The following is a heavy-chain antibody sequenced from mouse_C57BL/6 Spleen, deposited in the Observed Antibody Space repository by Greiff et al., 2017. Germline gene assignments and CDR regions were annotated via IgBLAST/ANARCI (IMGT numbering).Heavy chain of an antibody. CDR1: GFTFSDYG. CDR3: AREGSIYYGNYGAMDY. Sequence: EVQRVESGGGLVKPGGSLKLSCAASGFTFSDYGMHWVRQAPEKGLEWVAYISSGSSTIYYADTVKGRFTISRDNAKNTLILQMTSLRSEDTAMYYCAREGSIYYGNYGAMDYWGQGTSVTVSS. CDR2: ISSGSSTI. J-gene: IGHJ4*01. D-gene: IGHD2-1*01. V-gene: IGHV5-17*01.